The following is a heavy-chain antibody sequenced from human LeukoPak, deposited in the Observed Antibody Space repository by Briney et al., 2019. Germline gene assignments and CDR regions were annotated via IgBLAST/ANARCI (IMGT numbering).Heavy chain of an antibody. D-gene: IGHD3-16*02. V-gene: IGHV3-30-3*01. CDR1: GFTFSSYV. Sequence: GSLRLSCAASGFTFSSYVMHWVRQAPGKGLEWVAVISYDGSNKYYADSVKGRFTISRDNSENTLYLQMNSLRAEDTAVYYCARDGMITFGGVIVTLPGGYWGQGTLVTVSS. CDR3: ARDGMITFGGVIVTLPGGY. CDR2: ISYDGSNK. J-gene: IGHJ4*02.